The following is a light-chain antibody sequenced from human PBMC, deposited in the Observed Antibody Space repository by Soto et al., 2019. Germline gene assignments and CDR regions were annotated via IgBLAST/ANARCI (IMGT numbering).Light chain of an antibody. CDR2: DAS. CDR1: QSVSTY. V-gene: IGKV3-11*01. J-gene: IGKJ5*01. CDR3: QQRSIWPLIT. Sequence: EIVLTQSPATLSLSPGERATLSCRASQSVSTYLAWYRQKPGLAPRLLIYDASNMATGIPARFSGSGSGTDFTLTISSLEPEDFAVYYCQQRSIWPLITFGQGTRLEIK.